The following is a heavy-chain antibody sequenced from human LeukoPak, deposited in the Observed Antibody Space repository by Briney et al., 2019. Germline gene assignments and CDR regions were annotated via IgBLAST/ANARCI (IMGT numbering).Heavy chain of an antibody. J-gene: IGHJ4*02. CDR2: ISSNGGST. CDR3: ARGPGITGTMLNY. V-gene: IGHV3-64*01. Sequence: GGSLRLSCAASGFTFSSYAMHWVRQAPGKGLEYVSAISSNGGSTYYANSVKGRFTISRDNSKNTLYLQMGSLRAEDMAVYYCARGPGITGTMLNYWGQGTLVTVSS. CDR1: GFTFSSYA. D-gene: IGHD1-20*01.